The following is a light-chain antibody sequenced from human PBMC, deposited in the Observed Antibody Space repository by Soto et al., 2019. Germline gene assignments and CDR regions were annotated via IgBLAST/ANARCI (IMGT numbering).Light chain of an antibody. CDR1: QSVSNNY. J-gene: IGKJ1*01. Sequence: EIVLTQSPGTLSLSPGERATLCCRASQSVSNNYVAWYQQKPGQAPRLLIYGASNRATGIPDRFSGSGSGTDFTLTISRLEPEDFAVYYCQQYGSSGTFGQGTKVDIK. CDR3: QQYGSSGT. CDR2: GAS. V-gene: IGKV3-20*01.